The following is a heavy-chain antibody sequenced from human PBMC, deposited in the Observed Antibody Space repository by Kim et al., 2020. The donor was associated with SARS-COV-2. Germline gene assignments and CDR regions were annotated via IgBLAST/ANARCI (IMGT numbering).Heavy chain of an antibody. V-gene: IGHV4-59*01. Sequence: SETLSLTCTVSGASMSSDYWNWIRQPPGKGLEWIACFAYSGATNYNPSLKSRVTMSVDTSKNQFSLKLSSVTAADTAVYYCARGYWGYSSSRALDFWGQG. CDR1: GASMSSDY. J-gene: IGHJ4*02. D-gene: IGHD6-6*01. CDR2: FAYSGAT. CDR3: ARGYWGYSSSRALDF.